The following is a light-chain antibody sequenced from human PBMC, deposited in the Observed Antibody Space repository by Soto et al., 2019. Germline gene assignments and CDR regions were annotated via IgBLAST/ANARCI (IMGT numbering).Light chain of an antibody. CDR2: YND. CDR3: AAWDDILRGLV. J-gene: IGLJ3*02. V-gene: IGLV1-44*01. CDR1: TSNIGSNS. Sequence: QSVLTQTPSASGTPGQRVTISCSGSTSNIGSNSVSWYRHLPGTAPKLLMYYNDQRPSGVPDRFSGSKSGTSASLAISGLQSEDEADYYCAAWDDILRGLVLGGGTKLTVL.